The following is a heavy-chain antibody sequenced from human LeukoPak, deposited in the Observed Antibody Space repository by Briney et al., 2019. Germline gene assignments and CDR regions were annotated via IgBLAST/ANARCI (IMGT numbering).Heavy chain of an antibody. V-gene: IGHV3-23*01. CDR3: ARNRGWQQFDY. Sequence: GGSLRLSCAASGFTFSSCAMSWVRQAPGKGLEWVSLISGSGDSRYYADSVKGRFTISRDNAKDSVYLQMNSLRAEDTALYYCARNRGWQQFDYWGRGTLVTVSS. J-gene: IGHJ4*02. CDR2: ISGSGDSR. D-gene: IGHD6-13*01. CDR1: GFTFSSCA.